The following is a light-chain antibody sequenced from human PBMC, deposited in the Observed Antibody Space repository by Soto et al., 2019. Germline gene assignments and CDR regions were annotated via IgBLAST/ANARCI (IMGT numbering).Light chain of an antibody. V-gene: IGKV1-39*01. Sequence: DIQMTQSPSSLSASVGDRVTITCRASQSISGYLNWYQQKPGKAPKLLIYAASSLQSGVPSRFSGSGSGTDFTLTISSLQPEDFATYYCQQSYSTPATFGPGTKVDIK. J-gene: IGKJ3*01. CDR2: AAS. CDR3: QQSYSTPAT. CDR1: QSISGY.